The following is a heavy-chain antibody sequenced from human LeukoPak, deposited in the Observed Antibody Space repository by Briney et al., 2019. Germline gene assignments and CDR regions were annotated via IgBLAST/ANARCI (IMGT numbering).Heavy chain of an antibody. V-gene: IGHV3-7*01. J-gene: IGHJ4*02. CDR1: GFTFSSYW. CDR2: IKQDGSEK. CDR3: VRDGVRDGLYFDY. D-gene: IGHD5-24*01. Sequence: PGGSLRLSCAASGFTFSSYWMSWVRQAPGKGLEWVANIKQDGSEKYFVDSVKGRFTISRDNAKNSLYLQMNSLRAEDTAAYYCVRDGVRDGLYFDYWGQGTLVTVSS.